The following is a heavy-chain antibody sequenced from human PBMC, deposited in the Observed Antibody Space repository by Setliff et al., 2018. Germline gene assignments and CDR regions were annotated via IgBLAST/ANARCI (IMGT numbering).Heavy chain of an antibody. Sequence: ASVKVSCKASGYTFRNYAFAWVRQAPGQGLEWVGWISVYNGDTNYAQKFQGRVTLTTDTSTSTAYMELRSLTSGDSAFYYCARAPSVELVTIRTNSWFTYWGQGTLVT. CDR2: ISVYNGDT. CDR3: ARAPSVELVTIRTNSWFTY. J-gene: IGHJ4*02. V-gene: IGHV1-18*01. CDR1: GYTFRNYA. D-gene: IGHD5-18*01.